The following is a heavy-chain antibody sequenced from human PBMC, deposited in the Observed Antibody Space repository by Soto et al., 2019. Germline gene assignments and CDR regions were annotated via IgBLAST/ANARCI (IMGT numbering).Heavy chain of an antibody. CDR1: GGSFGGYY. V-gene: IGHV4-34*02. D-gene: IGHD3-9*01. CDR3: ARESHDSLTGPPWVWYFDL. Sequence: QLQQWGAGPLRPLETLSLTCGVSGGSFGGYYWAWIRQSPEKGLEWIGEINDRGSVNYNPSLTIRVSISVNTSNSHYSLTLRSVTAADTAIYSRARESHDSLTGPPWVWYFDLWGRGTMVTVSS. CDR2: INDRGSV. J-gene: IGHJ2*01.